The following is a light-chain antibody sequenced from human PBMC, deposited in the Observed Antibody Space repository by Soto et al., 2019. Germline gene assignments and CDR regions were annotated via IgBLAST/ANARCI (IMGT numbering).Light chain of an antibody. CDR2: EVT. J-gene: IGLJ1*01. Sequence: QSALTQPASVSWSPGQSITISCTGTSSDVGGYNYVSWYQQHPGIAPKLMIYEVTNRPSGVSSRFSGSKSGNTASLTISGLQAEDEADYYCSSYTSSSTRVFGTGTKVTVL. CDR3: SSYTSSSTRV. V-gene: IGLV2-14*01. CDR1: SSDVGGYNY.